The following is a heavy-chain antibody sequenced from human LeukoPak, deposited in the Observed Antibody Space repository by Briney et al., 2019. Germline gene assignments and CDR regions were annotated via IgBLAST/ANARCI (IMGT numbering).Heavy chain of an antibody. Sequence: PSETLSLTCAVYGGSFSGYYWSWIRQPPGKGLEWIGEINHSGSTNYNPSLTSRVTISVDTSKNQFSLKLSSVTAADTAVYYCARGQYYYDSSGYYYYFDYWGQGTLVTVSS. CDR1: GGSFSGYY. CDR3: ARGQYYYDSSGYYYYFDY. J-gene: IGHJ4*02. D-gene: IGHD3-22*01. V-gene: IGHV4-34*01. CDR2: INHSGST.